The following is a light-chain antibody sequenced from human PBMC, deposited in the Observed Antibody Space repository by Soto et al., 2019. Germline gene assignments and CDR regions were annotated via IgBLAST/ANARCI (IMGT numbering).Light chain of an antibody. CDR1: QSISNW. V-gene: IGKV1-5*01. CDR3: QQYSGDSRWT. Sequence: ASEGKRVAITGRASQSISNWLAWYQQKPGTAPKLLIYHASTLESGVPSRFSGSGSGTEFTLTMSCLHPDDFAPYYCQQYSGDSRWTFRQGTKVDIK. J-gene: IGKJ1*01. CDR2: HAS.